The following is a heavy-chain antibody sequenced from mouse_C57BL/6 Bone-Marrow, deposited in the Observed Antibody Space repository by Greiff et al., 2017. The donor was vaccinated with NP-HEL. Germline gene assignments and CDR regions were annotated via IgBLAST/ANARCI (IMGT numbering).Heavy chain of an antibody. CDR3: ARGGYYEEDFYAMDY. V-gene: IGHV15-2*01. CDR1: DSEVFPIAY. J-gene: IGHJ4*01. D-gene: IGHD2-3*01. Sequence: VQLQQSGSELRSPGSSVKLSCKDFDSEVFPIAYMSWVRQKPGHGFEWIGGILPSIGRTIYGDKFEDKATLDADTQSNTAYLELNSLTSEDSAIYYCARGGYYEEDFYAMDYWGQGTSVTVSS. CDR2: ILPSIGRT.